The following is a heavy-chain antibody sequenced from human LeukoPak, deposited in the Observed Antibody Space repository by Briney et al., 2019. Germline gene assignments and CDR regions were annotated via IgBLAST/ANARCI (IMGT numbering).Heavy chain of an antibody. J-gene: IGHJ4*02. Sequence: SETLSLTCTVSGGSIRSHFWSWIRQPPGKGLEWIGYIYYSGSTNYNPSLKSRVTISVDTSKNQFSLKLSSVTAADTAVYYCASSTGYSSSWYLSFDYWGQGTLVTVSS. CDR3: ASSTGYSSSWYLSFDY. CDR1: GGSIRSHF. CDR2: IYYSGST. D-gene: IGHD6-13*01. V-gene: IGHV4-59*11.